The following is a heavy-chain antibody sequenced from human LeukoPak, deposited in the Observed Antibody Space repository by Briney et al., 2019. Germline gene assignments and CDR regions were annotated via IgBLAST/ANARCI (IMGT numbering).Heavy chain of an antibody. CDR1: GYTFTSYA. D-gene: IGHD2-21*01. J-gene: IGHJ6*02. CDR3: ARGKGIGYYYGMDV. CDR2: SNAGNGNT. Sequence: GASVKVSCKASGYTFTSYAMHWVRQAPGQRLEWMGWSNAGNGNTKYSQEFQGRVTITRDTSASTAYMELSSLRSEDMAVYYCARGKGIGYYYGMDVWGQGTTVTVSS. V-gene: IGHV1-3*02.